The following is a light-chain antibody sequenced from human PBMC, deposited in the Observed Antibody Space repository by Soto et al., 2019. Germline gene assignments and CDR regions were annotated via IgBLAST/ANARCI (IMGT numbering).Light chain of an antibody. V-gene: IGLV1-47*01. Sequence: QLVLTQPPSASGTARQRVTISCSGSSSNIGSNYVYWYQQLPGTAPKLLIYRNNQRPSGVPDRFSGSKSGTSASLAISGLRSEDEANYYCAAWDDSLSGVVFGGGTKLTVL. J-gene: IGLJ3*02. CDR2: RNN. CDR3: AAWDDSLSGVV. CDR1: SSNIGSNY.